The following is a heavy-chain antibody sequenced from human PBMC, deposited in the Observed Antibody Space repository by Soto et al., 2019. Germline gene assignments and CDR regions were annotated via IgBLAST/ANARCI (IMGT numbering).Heavy chain of an antibody. Sequence: GGSLRLSCAASGFTFSRYWMHWVRQAPGKGLVSVSRINSDGSSSNYADSVKGRFTITRDNAKNTLYLQMNSLRADDTAVYFCALRIAVAGIEFWGQGTLVTVSS. J-gene: IGHJ4*02. D-gene: IGHD6-19*01. V-gene: IGHV3-74*01. CDR1: GFTFSRYW. CDR3: ALRIAVAGIEF. CDR2: INSDGSSS.